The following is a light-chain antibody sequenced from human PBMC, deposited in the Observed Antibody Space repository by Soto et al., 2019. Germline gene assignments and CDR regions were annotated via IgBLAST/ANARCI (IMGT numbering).Light chain of an antibody. CDR1: QSVTNNF. J-gene: IGKJ1*01. V-gene: IGKV3-20*01. Sequence: EVVLTQSPGTLSLSPGERATLSCRASQSVTNNFLACYHQTPGQAPRLLSYGASSRATGIPDRISASGSGTDFTLSISRLEPADFAVYYCQVYGRSPWTFGQGTKVEMK. CDR2: GAS. CDR3: QVYGRSPWT.